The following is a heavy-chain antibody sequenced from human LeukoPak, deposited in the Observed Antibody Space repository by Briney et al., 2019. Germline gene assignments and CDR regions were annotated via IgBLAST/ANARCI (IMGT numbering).Heavy chain of an antibody. V-gene: IGHV3-23*01. Sequence: GGSLRLSCAASGFTFTSYGMSWVRQAPGKGLEWVSAISGSGGSTYYADSVKGRLTISRDNSKNTLYLQMNSLRAEDTAVYYCARGGPDDAFDIWGQGTMVTVSS. CDR3: ARGGPDDAFDI. CDR1: GFTFTSYG. J-gene: IGHJ3*02. CDR2: ISGSGGST.